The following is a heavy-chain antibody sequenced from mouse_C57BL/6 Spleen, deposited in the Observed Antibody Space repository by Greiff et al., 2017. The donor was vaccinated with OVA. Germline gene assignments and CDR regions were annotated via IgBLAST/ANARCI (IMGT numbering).Heavy chain of an antibody. CDR3: ARSVYDGYLYYFDY. Sequence: VQLQQSGAELVKPGASVKISCKASGYAFSSYWMNWVKQRPGKGLEWIGQLYPGDGDTNYNGKFKGKATLTADKSSSTAYMQLSSLTSEDSAVYFCARSVYDGYLYYFDYWGQGTTLTVSS. CDR1: GYAFSSYW. V-gene: IGHV1-80*01. D-gene: IGHD2-3*01. CDR2: LYPGDGDT. J-gene: IGHJ2*01.